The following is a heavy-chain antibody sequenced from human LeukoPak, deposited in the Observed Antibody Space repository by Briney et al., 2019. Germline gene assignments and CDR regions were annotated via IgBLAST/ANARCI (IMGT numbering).Heavy chain of an antibody. Sequence: SETLSLTCTVSGGSVSGYYWSWIRQSPGKGLGWIGYIFYSGTTLYSPSLKSRVTMSVDTSENQFSPKLTSVTAADTAVYYCARHDVVPVIRRGFDFWGQGILVTVSS. CDR3: ARHDVVPVIRRGFDF. D-gene: IGHD2-21*02. V-gene: IGHV4-59*08. J-gene: IGHJ4*02. CDR2: IFYSGTT. CDR1: GGSVSGYY.